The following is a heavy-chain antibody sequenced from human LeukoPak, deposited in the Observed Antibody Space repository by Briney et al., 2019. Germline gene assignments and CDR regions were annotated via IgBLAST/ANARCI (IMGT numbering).Heavy chain of an antibody. CDR3: AKDGDTGLIVVVPAAMDNWFDP. D-gene: IGHD2-2*01. CDR2: ISAYNGNT. J-gene: IGHJ5*02. V-gene: IGHV1-18*01. CDR1: GYTFTSYG. Sequence: ASVKVSCKASGYTFTSYGISWVRQAPGQGLEWMGWISAYNGNTNYAQKLQGRVTMTTDTSTSTAYMELRSLRSDDTAVYYCAKDGDTGLIVVVPAAMDNWFDPWGQGTLVTVSS.